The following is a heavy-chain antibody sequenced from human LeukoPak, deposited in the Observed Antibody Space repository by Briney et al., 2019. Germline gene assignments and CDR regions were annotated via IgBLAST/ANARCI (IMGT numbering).Heavy chain of an antibody. J-gene: IGHJ4*02. CDR1: GFTFSSYG. D-gene: IGHD6-19*01. Sequence: PGGSLRLSCAASGFTFSSYGMHWVRQAPGKGLEWVAVISYDGSNKYYADSVKGRFTISRDNSKNTLYLQMNSLRAEDTAVYYCARDEYSSGWFDYWGQGTLVTVSS. CDR3: ARDEYSSGWFDY. CDR2: ISYDGSNK. V-gene: IGHV3-30*03.